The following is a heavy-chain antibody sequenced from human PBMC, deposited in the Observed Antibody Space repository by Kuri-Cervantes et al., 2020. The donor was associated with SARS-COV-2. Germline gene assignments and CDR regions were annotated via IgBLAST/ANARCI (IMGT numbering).Heavy chain of an antibody. CDR1: GYTFTGYY. V-gene: IGHV1-45*01. CDR2: ITPFNGNT. D-gene: IGHD5-24*01. J-gene: IGHJ3*02. Sequence: GGSLRLSCKASGYTFTGYYMHWVRQAPGQAPEWMGWITPFNGNTKYAQTFQDRVTITRDRSMNTAYMELNSLRSEDTAMYYCARSGPGAISREDGALDIWGQGTMVTVSS. CDR3: ARSGPGAISREDGALDI.